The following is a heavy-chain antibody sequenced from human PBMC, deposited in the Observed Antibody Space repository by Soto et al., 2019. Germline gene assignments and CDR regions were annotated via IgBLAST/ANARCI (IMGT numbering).Heavy chain of an antibody. Sequence: QVQLVQSGAEVKKPGASVKVSCKASGYTFTSYGISWVRQAPGQGLEWMGWISAYNGNTNYAQKLQGRVTMTTDTSTSTAYMELRSLRSDDTAVYYCARGVQTVDMITFGGPHTYYYYGMDVWGQGTTVTVSS. CDR2: ISAYNGNT. CDR3: ARGVQTVDMITFGGPHTYYYYGMDV. J-gene: IGHJ6*02. CDR1: GYTFTSYG. V-gene: IGHV1-18*01. D-gene: IGHD3-16*01.